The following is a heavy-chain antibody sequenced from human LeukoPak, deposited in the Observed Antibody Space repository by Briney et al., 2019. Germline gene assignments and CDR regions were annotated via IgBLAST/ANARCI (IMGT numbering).Heavy chain of an antibody. CDR2: IRLHGNDK. CDR3: AKVTTGYQSDY. V-gene: IGHV3-30*02. CDR1: GFTFSSHG. Sequence: PGGSLRLSCAASGFTFSSHGMYWVRQAPGKGLEWVAFIRLHGNDKYYTDSVKGRFTISRDNSKNMLYLQMNSLGAEDTAVYYCAKVTTGYQSDYWGQGTLVTVSS. J-gene: IGHJ4*02. D-gene: IGHD3-9*01.